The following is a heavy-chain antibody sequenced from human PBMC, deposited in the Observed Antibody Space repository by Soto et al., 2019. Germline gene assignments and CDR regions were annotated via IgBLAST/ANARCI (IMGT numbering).Heavy chain of an antibody. CDR3: ARGGTAMAYDAFDI. CDR2: ISSSGSTI. D-gene: IGHD5-18*01. Sequence: PGWSLRLSCAASGFTFSSYEMNWVRQAPGKGLEWVSYISSSGSTIYYADSVKGRFTISRDNAKNSLYLQMNSLRAEDTAVYYCARGGTAMAYDAFDIWGQGTMVTVSS. J-gene: IGHJ3*02. V-gene: IGHV3-48*03. CDR1: GFTFSSYE.